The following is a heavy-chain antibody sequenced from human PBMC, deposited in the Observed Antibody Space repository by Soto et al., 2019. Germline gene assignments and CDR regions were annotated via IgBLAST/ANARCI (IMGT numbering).Heavy chain of an antibody. Sequence: GGSLRLSCAASGFTFSSYAMSWVRQALGKGLEWVSAISGSGDSTYYADSVKGRFTIFRDNSKNTLYLQMNSLRAEDTAVYYCAKAVKDSRRAAFDIWGQGTMVTVSS. CDR2: ISGSGDST. CDR3: AKAVKDSRRAAFDI. CDR1: GFTFSSYA. D-gene: IGHD5-18*01. J-gene: IGHJ3*02. V-gene: IGHV3-23*01.